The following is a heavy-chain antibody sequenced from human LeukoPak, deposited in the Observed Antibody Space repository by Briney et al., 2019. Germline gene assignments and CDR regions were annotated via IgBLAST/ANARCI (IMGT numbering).Heavy chain of an antibody. CDR3: AKGGKGFPLGFGFDS. J-gene: IGHJ4*02. V-gene: IGHV4-59*01. CDR1: RGSISTNY. D-gene: IGHD3-16*01. CDR2: IYYSGST. Sequence: SESLSLTCTLSRGSISTNYWTWIRQPPGKGLEWIGYIYYSGSTNYNTPLKSLVTISEDTSKNQFSQKLTSLTAADTAVYYCAKGGKGFPLGFGFDSWGQGTLVSVSS.